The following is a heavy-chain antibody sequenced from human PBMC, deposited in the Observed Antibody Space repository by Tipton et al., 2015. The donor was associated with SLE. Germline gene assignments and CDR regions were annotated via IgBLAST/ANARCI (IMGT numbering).Heavy chain of an antibody. CDR2: ISRSSTTI. Sequence: SLRLSCAASGFTFSTYSMNWVRQAPGKGLEWVSYISRSSTTIFNAESVKSRFSISRDNAKNSLYLQMNSLRAEDTAVYYCTRDLPVTNWLWGPGTLVTVSS. D-gene: IGHD4-11*01. J-gene: IGHJ4*02. CDR3: TRDLPVTNWL. V-gene: IGHV3-48*01. CDR1: GFTFSTYS.